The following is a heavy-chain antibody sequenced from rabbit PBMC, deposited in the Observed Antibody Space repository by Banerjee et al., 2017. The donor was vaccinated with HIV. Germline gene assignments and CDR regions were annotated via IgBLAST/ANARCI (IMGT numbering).Heavy chain of an antibody. Sequence: QSLEESGGGLVQPEGSLALTCKASGFTISGSYYMCWVRQAPGKGLEWIACIYAASVDSTYYASWAKGRFTISKTSTTVTLQMTSLTAADTATYFCARDLAGVDGWNLNLWGPGTLVTVS. CDR2: IYAASVDST. CDR3: ARDLAGVDGWNLNL. CDR1: GFTISGSYY. D-gene: IGHD4-1*01. J-gene: IGHJ4*01. V-gene: IGHV1S40*01.